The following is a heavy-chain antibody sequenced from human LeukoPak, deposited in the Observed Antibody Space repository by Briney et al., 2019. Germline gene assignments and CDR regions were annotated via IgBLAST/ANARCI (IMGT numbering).Heavy chain of an antibody. CDR2: INPSGGST. CDR1: GYTFTSYY. Sequence: GASVKVSCKASGYTFTSYYMHWVRQAPGQGLEWMGMINPSGGSTSYAQKFQGRVTMTRDTSTSTVYMELSSLRSEDTAVYYCARSFGRPDYYYYGMDVWGQGTTVTVSS. CDR3: ARSFGRPDYYYYGMDV. D-gene: IGHD2-2*01. V-gene: IGHV1-46*01. J-gene: IGHJ6*02.